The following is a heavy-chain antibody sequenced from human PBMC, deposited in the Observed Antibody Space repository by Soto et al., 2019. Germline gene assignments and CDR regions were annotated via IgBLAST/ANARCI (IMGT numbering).Heavy chain of an antibody. D-gene: IGHD3-16*01. CDR3: AKGPLGGQYYFDY. CDR2: IRWNSGSI. Sequence: EVQLVESGGGLVQPGRSLRLSCAASGFTFDDYAMHWVRQAPGKGLEWVSGIRWNSGSIGYADSVKGRFPISRDNDKNSLYLQMNRMRAEDTALYYCAKGPLGGQYYFDYWGQGTLVTVSS. V-gene: IGHV3-9*01. J-gene: IGHJ4*02. CDR1: GFTFDDYA.